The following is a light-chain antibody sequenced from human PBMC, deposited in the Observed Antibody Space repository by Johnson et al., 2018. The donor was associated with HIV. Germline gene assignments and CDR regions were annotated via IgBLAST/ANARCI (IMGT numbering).Light chain of an antibody. J-gene: IGLJ1*01. Sequence: QLVLTQPPSVSAAPGQKVTISCSGSSSNIGNNYVSWYQQLPGTAPKLLIYDNNKRPSGIPDRFSGSKSGTSATLGITGLPTGDEADYYCGTWDSNLSVYVFGAGTKVSVL. CDR2: DNN. V-gene: IGLV1-51*01. CDR3: GTWDSNLSVYV. CDR1: SSNIGNNY.